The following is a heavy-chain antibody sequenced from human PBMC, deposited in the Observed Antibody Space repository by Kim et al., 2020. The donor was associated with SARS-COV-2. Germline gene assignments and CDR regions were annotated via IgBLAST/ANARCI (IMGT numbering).Heavy chain of an antibody. CDR2: ISGSGGST. J-gene: IGHJ6*02. V-gene: IGHV3-23*01. CDR1: GFTFSSYA. Sequence: GGSLRLSCAASGFTFSSYAMSWVRQAPGKGLEWVSAISGSGGSTYYADSVKGRFTISRDNSKNTLYLQMNSLRAEDTAVYYCAKDYGSGSYYNWFYYYYGMDVWGQGTTVTVSS. D-gene: IGHD3-10*01. CDR3: AKDYGSGSYYNWFYYYYGMDV.